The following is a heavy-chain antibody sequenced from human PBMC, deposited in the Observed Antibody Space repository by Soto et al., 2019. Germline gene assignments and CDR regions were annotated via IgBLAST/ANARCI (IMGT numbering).Heavy chain of an antibody. CDR3: ARDQLRYFDCHRFCPFWD. D-gene: IGHD3-9*01. CDR2: IIPILGIA. Sequence: QVQLVQSGAEVKKPGSSVKVSCKASGGTFSSYTISWVRQAPGQGLEWMGRIIPILGIANYAQKFQGRVTITADKSTSTAYMELSSLRSDDTAVYYCARDQLRYFDCHRFCPFWDWGQGTLVTVSS. J-gene: IGHJ4*02. CDR1: GGTFSSYT. V-gene: IGHV1-69*08.